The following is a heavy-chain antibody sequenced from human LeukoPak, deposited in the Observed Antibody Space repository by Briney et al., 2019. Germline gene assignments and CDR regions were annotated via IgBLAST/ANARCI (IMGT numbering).Heavy chain of an antibody. J-gene: IGHJ4*02. V-gene: IGHV3-11*06. CDR1: GFTFSDYY. CDR3: ARHTYDFWSGSVDY. CDR2: ISSSSSYI. Sequence: GGSLRLSCAASGFTFSDYYMSWIRQAPGKGLEWVSYISSSSSYIYYADSVKGRFTISRDNAKNSLYLQMNSLRAEDTAVYYCARHTYDFWSGSVDYWGQGTLVTVSS. D-gene: IGHD3-3*01.